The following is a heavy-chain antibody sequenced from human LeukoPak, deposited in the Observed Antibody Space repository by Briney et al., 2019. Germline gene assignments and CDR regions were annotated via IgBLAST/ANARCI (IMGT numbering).Heavy chain of an antibody. Sequence: PGGFLRLSWLASGFTFNSYPVHWVRQAPGEGLEYVSSISRNGGSTYYADSVKGRFTISRDNSKNTLYLQMSSLRAEDTAVYYCVKESGFMVAPNSAFDIWGQGTMVTVSS. D-gene: IGHD4/OR15-4a*01. CDR2: ISRNGGST. CDR1: GFTFNSYP. J-gene: IGHJ3*02. V-gene: IGHV3-64D*06. CDR3: VKESGFMVAPNSAFDI.